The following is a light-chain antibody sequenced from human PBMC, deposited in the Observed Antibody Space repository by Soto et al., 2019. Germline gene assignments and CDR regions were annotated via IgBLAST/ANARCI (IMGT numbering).Light chain of an antibody. Sequence: QPVLTQPASVTGSPGQSITISCTGTRSDVGSFHLVSWYQQHPGKAPKLMIYEASKRPSGVSDRFSGSKSGTTASLTISGLQAEDEADYYCCSYAGSSTYVFGTGTKLTVL. CDR2: EAS. CDR3: CSYAGSSTYV. CDR1: RSDVGSFHL. J-gene: IGLJ1*01. V-gene: IGLV2-23*01.